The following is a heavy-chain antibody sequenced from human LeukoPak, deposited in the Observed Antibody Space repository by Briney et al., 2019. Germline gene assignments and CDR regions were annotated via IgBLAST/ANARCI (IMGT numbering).Heavy chain of an antibody. V-gene: IGHV1-18*01. CDR3: ARQSREEILRYFDWLYWDFDY. D-gene: IGHD3-9*01. J-gene: IGHJ4*02. Sequence: ASVKVSCKASGYTFTSYGISWVRQAPGQGLEWMGWISAYNGNTNYAQKLQGRVTMTTDTSTSTAYVELRSLRSDDTAVYYCARQSREEILRYFDWLYWDFDYWGQGTLVTVSA. CDR2: ISAYNGNT. CDR1: GYTFTSYG.